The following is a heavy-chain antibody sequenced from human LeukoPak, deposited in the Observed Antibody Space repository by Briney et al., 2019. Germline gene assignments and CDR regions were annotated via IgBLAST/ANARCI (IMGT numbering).Heavy chain of an antibody. V-gene: IGHV4-38-2*02. D-gene: IGHD5-18*01. J-gene: IGHJ4*02. CDR1: GYSIRTDYY. CDR3: ARGTSGYGYLYYFDY. CDR2: INKSGNT. Sequence: SETLSLICTVSGYSIRTDYYWGWIRQPPGKGPQWIGTINKSGNTYYNPSLKSRVTISVDTSKNQFSLKLSSVTAADTAVYYCARGTSGYGYLYYFDYWGQGTLVTVSS.